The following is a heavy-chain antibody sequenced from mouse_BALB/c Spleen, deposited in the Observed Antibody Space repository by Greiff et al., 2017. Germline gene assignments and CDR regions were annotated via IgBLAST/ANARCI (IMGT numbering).Heavy chain of an antibody. CDR2: INPSTGYT. D-gene: IGHD2-4*01. CDR1: GYTFTSYW. J-gene: IGHJ2*01. Sequence: VQLQESGAELAKPGASVKMSCKASGYTFTSYWMHWVKQRPGQGLEWIGYINPSTGYTEYNQKFKDKATLTADKSSSTAYMQLSSLTSEDSAVYYCASYDYDSYYWGQGTTLTVSS. V-gene: IGHV1-7*01. CDR3: ASYDYDSYY.